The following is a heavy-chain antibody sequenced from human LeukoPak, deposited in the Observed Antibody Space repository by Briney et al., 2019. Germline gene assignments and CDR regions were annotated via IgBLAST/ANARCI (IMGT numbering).Heavy chain of an antibody. Sequence: SETLSLTCAVSGYSISSNYYWGWIRQPPGKGLEWLGVIYHRGNTDYNPSLQSRVTISIDTSKNEFSLKVSSVTAADTAVYYCARSVIVPATVADYYTYMDVWGRGISVTVSS. J-gene: IGHJ6*03. CDR2: IYHRGNT. CDR3: ARSVIVPATVADYYTYMDV. V-gene: IGHV4-38-2*01. D-gene: IGHD2-2*01. CDR1: GYSISSNYY.